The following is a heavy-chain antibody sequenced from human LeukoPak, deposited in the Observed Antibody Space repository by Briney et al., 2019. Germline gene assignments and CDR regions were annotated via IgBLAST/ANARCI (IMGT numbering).Heavy chain of an antibody. Sequence: GESLRISCKGSGYSFTSYWISWVRQMPGKGLEWMGRIDPSDSYTNYSPSFQGHVTISADMSISTAYLQWSSLKASDTAMYYCARAVTGPPDAFDIWGQGTMVTVSS. D-gene: IGHD6-19*01. V-gene: IGHV5-10-1*01. CDR2: IDPSDSYT. CDR3: ARAVTGPPDAFDI. J-gene: IGHJ3*02. CDR1: GYSFTSYW.